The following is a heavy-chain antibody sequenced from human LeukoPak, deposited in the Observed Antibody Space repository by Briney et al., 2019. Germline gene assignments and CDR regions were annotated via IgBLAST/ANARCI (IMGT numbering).Heavy chain of an antibody. V-gene: IGHV1-69*04. Sequence: SVKVSCKASGDTLDRFAITWVRLAPGQGLDWMGRIIPIFGIAHYAPQFQGRLTMTPDTSTKTAYMELSSQRSDDTAVYYCAQGPHDYGDFVFVWGQGTLVTVTS. CDR3: AQGPHDYGDFVFV. CDR2: IIPIFGIA. D-gene: IGHD4-17*01. CDR1: GDTLDRFA. J-gene: IGHJ4*02.